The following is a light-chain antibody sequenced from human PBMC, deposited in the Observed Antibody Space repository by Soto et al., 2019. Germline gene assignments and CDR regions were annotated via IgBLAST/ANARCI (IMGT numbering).Light chain of an antibody. CDR1: QSIGIW. Sequence: DIQMTQSPSTLSASVGDRVTITCRASQSIGIWLAWYQQKPGKAPKLLIYKASSLKSEVPSTFSGSGFGTDFPPTISSLPPDPFPTYYSQPNHHYVTFPQGTKLAIK. CDR2: KAS. CDR3: QPNHHYVT. J-gene: IGKJ2*01. V-gene: IGKV1-5*03.